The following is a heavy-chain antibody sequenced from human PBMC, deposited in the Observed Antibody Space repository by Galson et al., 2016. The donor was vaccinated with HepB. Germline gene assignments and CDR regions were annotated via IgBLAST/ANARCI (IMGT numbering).Heavy chain of an antibody. CDR1: GFTFSTYA. J-gene: IGHJ6*02. V-gene: IGHV3-23*01. D-gene: IGHD2-2*01. CDR2: ITGSGGRT. CDR3: AKDQIWLLSLTYYYGVDA. Sequence: SLRLSCAASGFTFSTYAMSWVRQTPGKGLEWVSTITGSGGRTYYADSVKGRFTISRDNSKNTLSLQMNSMRAEDTAVYYCAKDQIWLLSLTYYYGVDAWGQGTTVTVSS.